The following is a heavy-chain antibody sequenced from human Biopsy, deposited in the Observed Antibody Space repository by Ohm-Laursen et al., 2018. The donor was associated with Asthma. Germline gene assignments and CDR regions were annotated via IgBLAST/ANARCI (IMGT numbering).Heavy chain of an antibody. CDR2: IYSGGTS. Sequence: SLRLSCAASGFAVSRDCMFWVRQAPGKGLEWVSVIYSGGTSHTADSARGRFTISRDYSKNTLYLQMHSLRAEDTAVYYCARGDSSNWSHYYFDYWGQGTLVTVSS. CDR1: GFAVSRDC. V-gene: IGHV3-53*01. D-gene: IGHD3-22*01. J-gene: IGHJ4*02. CDR3: ARGDSSNWSHYYFDY.